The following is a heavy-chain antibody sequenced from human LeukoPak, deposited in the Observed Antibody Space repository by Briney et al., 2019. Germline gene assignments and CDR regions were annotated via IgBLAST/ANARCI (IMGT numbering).Heavy chain of an antibody. V-gene: IGHV4-34*01. Sequence: SETLSLTCAVYGGSFSGYYWSWIRQPPGKGLEWIGEINHSGSTNYNPSLKSRVTISVDTSKNQFSLKLSSVTAADTAVYYCARTYYDYLWADYWGQGTLVTVSS. J-gene: IGHJ4*02. CDR3: ARTYYDYLWADY. CDR2: INHSGST. CDR1: GGSFSGYY. D-gene: IGHD3-16*01.